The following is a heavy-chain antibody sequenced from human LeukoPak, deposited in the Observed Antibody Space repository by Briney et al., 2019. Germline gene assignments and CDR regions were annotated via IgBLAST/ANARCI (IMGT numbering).Heavy chain of an antibody. V-gene: IGHV3-48*03. Sequence: PGGSLRLSCAASGFTFSSYEMNWVRQAPGKGLEWVSYISSRDSIIYYADSVKGRFTISRDNAKNSLYLQMNSLRAEDTAVYYCAITADYYNSSGPPQGFTPGGQGTLVTVSS. CDR3: AITADYYNSSGPPQGFTP. CDR2: ISSRDSII. D-gene: IGHD3-22*01. J-gene: IGHJ5*02. CDR1: GFTFSSYE.